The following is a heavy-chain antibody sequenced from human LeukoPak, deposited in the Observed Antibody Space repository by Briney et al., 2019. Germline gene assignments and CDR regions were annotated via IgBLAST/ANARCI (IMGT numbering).Heavy chain of an antibody. V-gene: IGHV4-38-2*02. CDR2: MDHIGRS. CDR1: DSFISSGHY. D-gene: IGHD2-15*01. CDR3: AKDWEYCSGGSCRTYGGLDY. J-gene: IGHJ4*02. Sequence: SETLSLTCSVSDSFISSGHYWAWIRQPPGKGLEWIGSMDHIGRSYYNPSLRSRVIISVEKSKNQFSLKLSSVTAADTAVYYCAKDWEYCSGGSCRTYGGLDYWGQGTLVTVSS.